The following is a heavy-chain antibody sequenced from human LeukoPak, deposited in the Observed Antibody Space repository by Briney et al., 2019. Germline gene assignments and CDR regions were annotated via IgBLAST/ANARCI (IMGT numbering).Heavy chain of an antibody. Sequence: ASVKVSCKASGYTFTSYYMHWVRQAPGQGLEWMGVINPSGGSTSYAQKFQGRVTMTRDTSTSTVYMELSSLRSEDTAVYYCARSQPHDAFDIWGQGTMVTVSS. J-gene: IGHJ3*02. CDR1: GYTFTSYY. CDR2: INPSGGST. CDR3: ARSQPHDAFDI. V-gene: IGHV1-46*01. D-gene: IGHD5-18*01.